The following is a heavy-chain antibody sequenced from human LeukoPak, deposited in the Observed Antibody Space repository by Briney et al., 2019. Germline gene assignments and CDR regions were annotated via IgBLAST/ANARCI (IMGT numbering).Heavy chain of an antibody. Sequence: ASVKVSCKASGYTFTGYYMHWVRQAPGQGLEWMGWINPNSGGTNYAQKFQGRVTMTRDTSISTAYMELSRLRSDDTAVYYCARVFYYYDSSGYYNYWGQGTLVTVSS. J-gene: IGHJ4*02. CDR3: ARVFYYYDSSGYYNY. V-gene: IGHV1-2*02. CDR2: INPNSGGT. D-gene: IGHD3-22*01. CDR1: GYTFTGYY.